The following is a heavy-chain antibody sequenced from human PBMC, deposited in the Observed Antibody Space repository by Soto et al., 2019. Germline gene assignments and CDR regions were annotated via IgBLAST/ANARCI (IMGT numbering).Heavy chain of an antibody. J-gene: IGHJ4*02. CDR1: GGIFHGYG. CDR3: ARDGIGGTVFRGYLDY. Sequence: GASLRLSCAVPGGIFHGYGMHWVRQAPGKGLEWVAIIRFDGSNEEYADSVKGRFTISRDNSKNTLYLQMNTLGAEDTAVYYCARDGIGGTVFRGYLDYWGRGTVVTVSS. D-gene: IGHD1-7*01. CDR2: IRFDGSNE. V-gene: IGHV3-33*01.